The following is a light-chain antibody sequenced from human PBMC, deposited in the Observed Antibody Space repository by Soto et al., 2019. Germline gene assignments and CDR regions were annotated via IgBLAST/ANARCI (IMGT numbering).Light chain of an antibody. CDR1: QRVSSN. CDR3: QQYNSWPPWT. CDR2: GAS. Sequence: EIVMTQSPATLSVSPGERATLSCRASQRVSSNLAWYQQKPGQAPRLLIYGASTRDTGIPARFSGSGAETEFTLTISSLQSEDFAVYYCQQYNSWPPWTFGQGTKVEIK. V-gene: IGKV3-15*01. J-gene: IGKJ1*01.